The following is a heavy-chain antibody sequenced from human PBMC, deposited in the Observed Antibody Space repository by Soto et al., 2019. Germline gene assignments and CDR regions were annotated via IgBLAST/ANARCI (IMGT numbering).Heavy chain of an antibody. CDR3: AVPTGIEVTGPDY. Sequence: PGGSLRLSCAASGFAFDSFAFYWVRQAPGKGLECVAGISIGFGAYHIDSVKGRFTISRDNSRNTLHLQMNSLRSDDTAVYYCAVPTGIEVTGPDYWGAGPLVTLFS. J-gene: IGHJ4*02. V-gene: IGHV3-23*01. CDR2: ISIGFGA. CDR1: GFAFDSFA. D-gene: IGHD1-1*01.